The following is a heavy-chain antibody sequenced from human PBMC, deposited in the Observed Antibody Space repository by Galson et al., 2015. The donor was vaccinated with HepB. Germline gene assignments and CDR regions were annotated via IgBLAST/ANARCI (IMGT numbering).Heavy chain of an antibody. V-gene: IGHV3-23*01. J-gene: IGHJ3*02. CDR3: AKDFRGGSYYMSAFDI. CDR1: GFTFSSYA. Sequence: SLRLSCAASGFTFSSYATSWVRQAPGKGLEWVSAISGSGGSTYYADSVKGRFTISRDNSKNTLYLQMNCLRAEDTAVYYCAKDFRGGSYYMSAFDIWGQGTMVTVPS. D-gene: IGHD1-26*01. CDR2: ISGSGGST.